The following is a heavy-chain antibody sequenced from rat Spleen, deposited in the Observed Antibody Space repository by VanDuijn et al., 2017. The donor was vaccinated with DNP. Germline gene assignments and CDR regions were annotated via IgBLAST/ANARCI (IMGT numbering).Heavy chain of an antibody. CDR2: ISSGGST. V-gene: IGHV2S12*01. J-gene: IGHJ2*01. D-gene: IGHD4-2*01. CDR3: TRGRTGDGYYFDY. Sequence: QVQLKESGPGLVQPSRTLSLTCTVSGFSLTSYGVSWVRQPPGKGLEWIAAISSGGSTYYNSALKSRLSISRDTSKSQVFLKMNSLQTEDTAIYFCTRGRTGDGYYFDYWGQGVMVTVSS. CDR1: GFSLTSYG.